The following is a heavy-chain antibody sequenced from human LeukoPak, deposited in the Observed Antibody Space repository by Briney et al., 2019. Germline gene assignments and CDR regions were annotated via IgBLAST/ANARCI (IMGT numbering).Heavy chain of an antibody. CDR3: ARVKGIAVVGYFDY. Sequence: SETLSLTCTVSGASISSYYWGWIRQPPGKGLEWIGSIYHSGSTYYNPSLKSRVTISVDTSKNQFSLKLSSVTAADTAVYYCARVKGIAVVGYFDYWGQGTLVTVSS. J-gene: IGHJ4*02. CDR2: IYHSGST. CDR1: GASISSYY. D-gene: IGHD6-19*01. V-gene: IGHV4-38-2*02.